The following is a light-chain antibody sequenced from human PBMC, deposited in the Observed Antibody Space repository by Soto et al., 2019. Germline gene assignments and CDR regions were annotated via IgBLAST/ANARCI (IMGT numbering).Light chain of an antibody. Sequence: IVLTPSPGTLSLSPGERATLSCRASQSVSSNYLAWYQQKSGQAPRLLIYGASSRATGIPDRFSGSGSGTDFTLTISRLEPEDFAVYYCQQYGGSPRTFGQGTKVEIK. CDR1: QSVSSNY. CDR2: GAS. CDR3: QQYGGSPRT. V-gene: IGKV3-20*01. J-gene: IGKJ1*01.